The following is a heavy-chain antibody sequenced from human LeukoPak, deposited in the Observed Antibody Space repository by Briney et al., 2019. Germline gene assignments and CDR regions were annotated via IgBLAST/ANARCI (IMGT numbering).Heavy chain of an antibody. V-gene: IGHV1-46*01. CDR2: INPSGGST. CDR1: GYTFTSYY. CDR3: TWAARGFDY. D-gene: IGHD3-10*01. Sequence: ASVKVSCKASGYTFTSYYMRWVRQAPGQGLEWMGIINPSGGSTSYAQKFQGRVTMTRDTSTSTVYMELSSLRSEDTAVYYRTWAARGFDYWGQGTLVTVSS. J-gene: IGHJ4*02.